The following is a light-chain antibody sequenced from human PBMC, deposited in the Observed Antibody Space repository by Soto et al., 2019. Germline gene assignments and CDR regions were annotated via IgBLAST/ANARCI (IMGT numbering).Light chain of an antibody. Sequence: EIVLTQSPGTLSLSPGERATLSCRASQRVTSSDLAWYQQKPGQAPALLIYAASSRASGIPDRFRGSGSGTEFTLTISRLEPEDFAVYYCHQYGTSPQTFGQGTKVDIK. CDR2: AAS. CDR3: HQYGTSPQT. J-gene: IGKJ1*01. V-gene: IGKV3-20*01. CDR1: QRVTSSD.